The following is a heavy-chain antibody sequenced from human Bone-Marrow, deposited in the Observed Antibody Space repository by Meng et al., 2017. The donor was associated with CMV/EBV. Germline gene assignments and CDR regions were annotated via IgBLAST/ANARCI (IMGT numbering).Heavy chain of an antibody. CDR2: INPKSGGT. CDR3: ARDTNIGGYSYAFDP. J-gene: IGHJ5*02. D-gene: IGHD1-26*01. V-gene: IGHV1-2*02. Sequence: SGDTFSAYYIHWVRQAPGQGLEWMGWINPKSGGTNYAQKFQGRVTMTRDTSISTVYMELSRLTSDDTAVYFCARDTNIGGYSYAFDPWGQGTLVTVSS. CDR1: GDTFSAYY.